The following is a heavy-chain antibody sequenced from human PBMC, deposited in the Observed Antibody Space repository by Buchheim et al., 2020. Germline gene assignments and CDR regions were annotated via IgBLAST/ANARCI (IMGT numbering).Heavy chain of an antibody. CDR2: INQFGSQK. D-gene: IGHD6-13*01. J-gene: IGHJ4*02. V-gene: IGHV3-7*01. CDR1: GFTFSTSW. Sequence: EVQLMESGGTLVQPGGSLRLSCAASGFTFSTSWMSWVRQAPGKGLDWVASINQFGSQKHYGDSVKGRFTISRDNAKNSLSLQMNSLRAEDTAVYYCTRDGQQPLDYYFDSWGQGTL. CDR3: TRDGQQPLDYYFDS.